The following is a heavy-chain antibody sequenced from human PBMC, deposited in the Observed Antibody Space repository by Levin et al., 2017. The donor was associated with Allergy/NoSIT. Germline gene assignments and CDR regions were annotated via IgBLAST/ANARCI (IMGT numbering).Heavy chain of an antibody. V-gene: IGHV3-7*01. J-gene: IGHJ5*02. Sequence: GGSLRLSCAASGFTFSSYWMSWVRQAPGKGLEWVANIKQDGSVKYYVDSVKGRFTISRDNAKNSLYLQMNSLRAEDASVYYCARDCSSSSCRRGGFDPWGQGTPVTVSS. CDR3: ARDCSSSSCRRGGFDP. D-gene: IGHD2-2*01. CDR1: GFTFSSYW. CDR2: IKQDGSVK.